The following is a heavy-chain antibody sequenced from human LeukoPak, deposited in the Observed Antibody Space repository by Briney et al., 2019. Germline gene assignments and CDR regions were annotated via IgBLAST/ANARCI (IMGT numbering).Heavy chain of an antibody. CDR3: ARARGGNFDY. CDR1: GFTFSDYY. Sequence: PGGSLRLSCVASGFTFSDYYMSWIRQAPGKGLEWVSYISGRNYTTYADSVKGRFIISRDNAKNSLFVQMNSLRAEDTAVYYCARARGGNFDYWGQGTLVTVSS. D-gene: IGHD3-10*01. V-gene: IGHV3-11*05. CDR2: ISGRNYT. J-gene: IGHJ4*02.